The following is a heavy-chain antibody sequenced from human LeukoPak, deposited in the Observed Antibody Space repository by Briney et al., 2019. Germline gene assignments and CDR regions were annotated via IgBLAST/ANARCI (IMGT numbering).Heavy chain of an antibody. CDR2: IDPSDSYT. D-gene: IGHD1-26*01. Sequence: GESLRISCKGSGYSFTSYWISWVRQMPEKGLEWMGTIDPSDSYTNYSPSFQGHVTISADKSISTAYLQWSSLKASDTAMYYCARGGKSTYGWFDPWGQGALVTVSS. CDR3: ARGGKSTYGWFDP. V-gene: IGHV5-10-1*01. J-gene: IGHJ5*02. CDR1: GYSFTSYW.